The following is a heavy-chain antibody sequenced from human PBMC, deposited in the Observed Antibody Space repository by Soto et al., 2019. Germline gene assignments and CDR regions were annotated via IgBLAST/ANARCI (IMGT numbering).Heavy chain of an antibody. D-gene: IGHD3-10*01. J-gene: IGHJ6*01. V-gene: IGHV4-31*03. CDR2: IYYSGST. Sequence: PSETLSLTCTFSGGSISIGGYCWSWIHQHPGKGLEWIGYIYYSGSTYYNPSLKSRVTISVDTSKNQFSLKLSSVTAADTAVYYCASYGSGHYYYYGMDVWGQGTTVTVSS. CDR3: ASYGSGHYYYYGMDV. CDR1: GGSISIGGYC.